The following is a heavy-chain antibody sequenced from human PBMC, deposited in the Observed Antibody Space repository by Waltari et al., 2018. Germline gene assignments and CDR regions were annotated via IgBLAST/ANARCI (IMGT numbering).Heavy chain of an antibody. CDR3: ARELDPHPYYDFWSGPGAFDY. J-gene: IGHJ4*02. Sequence: QVQLQESGPGLVKPSETLSLTCTVSGGSISSHYWSWIRQPPGKGLEWIGYIYYSGSTNYNPSLKSRVTISVDTSKNQFSLKLSSVTAADTAVYYCARELDPHPYYDFWSGPGAFDYWGQGTLVTVSS. D-gene: IGHD3-3*01. V-gene: IGHV4-59*11. CDR1: GGSISSHY. CDR2: IYYSGST.